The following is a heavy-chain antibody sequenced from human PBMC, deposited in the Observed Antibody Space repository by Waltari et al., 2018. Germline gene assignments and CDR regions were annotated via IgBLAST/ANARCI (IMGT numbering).Heavy chain of an antibody. Sequence: SWVRQAPGQGLEWMGGIIPIFGTANYAQKFQGRVTITADESTSTAYMELSSLRSEDTAVYYCARVDFYDSSGYYSNYYGMDVWGQGTTVTVSS. V-gene: IGHV1-69*01. CDR3: ARVDFYDSSGYYSNYYGMDV. J-gene: IGHJ6*02. CDR2: IIPIFGTA. D-gene: IGHD3-22*01.